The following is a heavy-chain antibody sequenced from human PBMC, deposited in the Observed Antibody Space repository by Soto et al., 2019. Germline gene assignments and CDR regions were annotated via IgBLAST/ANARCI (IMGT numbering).Heavy chain of an antibody. V-gene: IGHV3-21*01. Sequence: GGSLRLSCAASGFTFSSYSMNWVRQAPGKGLEWVSSISSSSYIYYADSVKGRFTISRDNAKNSLYLQMNSLRAEDTAVDYCARDPGGLVSAGMDVWGQGTTVTVSS. CDR2: ISSSSYI. CDR1: GFTFSSYS. CDR3: ARDPGGLVSAGMDV. D-gene: IGHD1-26*01. J-gene: IGHJ6*02.